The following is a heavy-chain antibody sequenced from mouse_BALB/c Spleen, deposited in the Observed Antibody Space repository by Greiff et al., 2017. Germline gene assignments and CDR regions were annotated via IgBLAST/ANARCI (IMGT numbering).Heavy chain of an antibody. D-gene: IGHD2-4*01. CDR1: GFTFSSYG. J-gene: IGHJ3*01. CDR3: ARDPYDYSWFAY. CDR2: INSNGGST. V-gene: IGHV5-6-3*01. Sequence: DVKLVESGGGLVQPGGSLKLSCAASGFTFSSYGMSWVRQTPDKRLELVATINSNGGSTYYPDSVKGRFTISRDNAKNTLYLQMSRLTSEDTAMYDCARDPYDYSWFAYWGQGTLVTVSA.